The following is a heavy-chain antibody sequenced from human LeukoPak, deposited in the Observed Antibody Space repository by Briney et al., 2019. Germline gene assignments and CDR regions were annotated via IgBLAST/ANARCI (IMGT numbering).Heavy chain of an antibody. CDR2: WRYDGSP. Sequence: SETLSLTCAVSGGSISGRYWSWIRQPPGKGLEWIANWRYDGSPNYTPSLESRATISLDTSNNQFSLRLTSVTAADTAVYYCVVTQKWLAFDYWGQGILVTVSS. J-gene: IGHJ4*02. D-gene: IGHD6-19*01. CDR3: VVTQKWLAFDY. V-gene: IGHV4-59*08. CDR1: GGSISGRY.